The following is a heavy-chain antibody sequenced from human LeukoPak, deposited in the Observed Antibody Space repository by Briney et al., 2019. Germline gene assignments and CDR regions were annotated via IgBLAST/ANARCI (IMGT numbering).Heavy chain of an antibody. CDR3: ARGFAGSGSYFGY. D-gene: IGHD1-26*01. Sequence: PSETLSLTCTVSGGSLSSGSYYWGWIRQSPGKGLEWFGYVYYSGSTNYNPSLKSRVTISVDTSKNQFSLRLSSVTAADTAVYYCARGFAGSGSYFGYWGQGILVTVSS. J-gene: IGHJ4*02. V-gene: IGHV4-61*01. CDR2: VYYSGST. CDR1: GGSLSSGSYY.